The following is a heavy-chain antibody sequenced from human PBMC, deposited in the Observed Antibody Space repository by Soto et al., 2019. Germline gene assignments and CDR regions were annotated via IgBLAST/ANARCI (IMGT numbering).Heavy chain of an antibody. CDR1: GFTFSRYG. V-gene: IGHV3-33*01. J-gene: IGHJ6*02. Sequence: PGRSLRLSCAASGFTFSRYGMHWVRQAPGKGLEWVAVIWYDGSNKYYADSVKGRFTISRDNSKNTLYLQMNSLRAEDTAVYYCARGKGCSGGSSSRNYYGMDVWGQGTT. CDR3: ARGKGCSGGSSSRNYYGMDV. CDR2: IWYDGSNK. D-gene: IGHD2-15*01.